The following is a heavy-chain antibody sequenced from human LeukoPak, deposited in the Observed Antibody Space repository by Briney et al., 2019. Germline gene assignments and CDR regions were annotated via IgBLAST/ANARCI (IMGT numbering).Heavy chain of an antibody. D-gene: IGHD3-22*01. V-gene: IGHV1-69*06. CDR1: GGTFSSYA. CDR2: TIPIFGTA. Sequence: SVKVSCKASGGTFSSYAISWVRQAPGQGLESMGGTIPIFGTANYAQRFPRRVTITADKSTSTAYMELSSLGSEDTAVSNHAVVVAHDAFDIWGQGAMVTVSS. CDR3: AVVVAHDAFDI. J-gene: IGHJ3*02.